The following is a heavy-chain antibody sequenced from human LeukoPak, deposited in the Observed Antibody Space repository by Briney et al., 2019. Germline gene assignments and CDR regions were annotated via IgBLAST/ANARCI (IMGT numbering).Heavy chain of an antibody. Sequence: ASVKVSCKASGYTFTGYYMHWVRQAPGQGLEWMGWINPNSGGTNYAQKFQGRVTMTRDTSISTAYMELSSLRSEDTAVYYCARHPAGGIGMVPPYYFDYWGQGTLVTVSS. CDR3: ARHPAGGIGMVPPYYFDY. V-gene: IGHV1-2*02. CDR2: INPNSGGT. CDR1: GYTFTGYY. D-gene: IGHD6-13*01. J-gene: IGHJ4*02.